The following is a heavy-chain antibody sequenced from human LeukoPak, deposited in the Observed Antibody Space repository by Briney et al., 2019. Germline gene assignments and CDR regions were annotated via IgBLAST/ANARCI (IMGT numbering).Heavy chain of an antibody. CDR3: ARDFGAYDLYFDY. V-gene: IGHV3-30*04. CDR1: GFIFNSYS. J-gene: IGHJ4*02. CDR2: IGYDGSTQ. D-gene: IGHD5-12*01. Sequence: GGSLRLSCEASGFIFNSYSLHWVRQAPGKGQEWVAVIGYDGSTQHYADFVKGRFTISRDNSQNMLYLQMNSLRAEDTAVYYCARDFGAYDLYFDYWGQGTLVTVSS.